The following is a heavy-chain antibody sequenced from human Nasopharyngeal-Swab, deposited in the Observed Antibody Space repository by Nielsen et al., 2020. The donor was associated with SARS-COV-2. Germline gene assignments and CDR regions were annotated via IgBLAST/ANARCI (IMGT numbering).Heavy chain of an antibody. CDR3: ARDTGCGGDCPKEVNSYGMDV. V-gene: IGHV4-39*07. D-gene: IGHD2-21*01. CDR2: IYYSGST. Sequence: RQAPGKGLEWIGSIYYSGSTYYNPSLKSRVTISVDTSKNQFSLKLSSVTAADTAVYYCARDTGCGGDCPKEVNSYGMDVWGQGTTVTVSS. J-gene: IGHJ6*02.